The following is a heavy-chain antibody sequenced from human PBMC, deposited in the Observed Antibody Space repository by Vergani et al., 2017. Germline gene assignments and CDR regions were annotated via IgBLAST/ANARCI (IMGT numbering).Heavy chain of an antibody. CDR2: IIPIFGTA. V-gene: IGHV1-69*06. Sequence: QVQLVQSGAEVKKPGSSVKVSCKASGGTFSSYAISWVRQAPGQGLEWMGGIIPIFGTANYAQKFQGRVTITRDTSASTAYMELSSLRSEDTAVYYCARGANVLRFLEWLPTPERDFDYWGQGTLVTVSS. D-gene: IGHD3-3*01. CDR1: GGTFSSYA. CDR3: ARGANVLRFLEWLPTPERDFDY. J-gene: IGHJ4*02.